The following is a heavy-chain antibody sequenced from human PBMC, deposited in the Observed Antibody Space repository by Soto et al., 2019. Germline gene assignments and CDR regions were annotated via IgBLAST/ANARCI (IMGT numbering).Heavy chain of an antibody. CDR3: AKDTRLNVPNYFDY. J-gene: IGHJ4*02. D-gene: IGHD3-16*01. Sequence: XVSLRLSCAASGFTFSSFAMSWVRQAPGKGLEWVATISGSGRSTYYADSVKGRFTISRDNSKNTLFLQVSSLRADDTAIYYCAKDTRLNVPNYFDYWGQGTLVTVSS. CDR1: GFTFSSFA. CDR2: ISGSGRST. V-gene: IGHV3-23*01.